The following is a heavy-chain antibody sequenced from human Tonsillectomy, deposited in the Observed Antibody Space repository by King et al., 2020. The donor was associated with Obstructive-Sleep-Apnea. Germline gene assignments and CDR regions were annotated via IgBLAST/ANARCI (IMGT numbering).Heavy chain of an antibody. V-gene: IGHV5-51*01. CDR1: GYSFTNYW. Sequence: EMQLVQSGAEVKKPGESLKISCKGSGYSFTNYWIGWVRQMPGKGLEWMGIIYPVDSDTRYSPSFQGQVTISADKSISTAYLQWSSLRASDTAMYYCARPGTSYCSSSSCYLSYFDYWGQGTLVTVSS. D-gene: IGHD2-2*01. CDR2: IYPVDSDT. J-gene: IGHJ4*02. CDR3: ARPGTSYCSSSSCYLSYFDY.